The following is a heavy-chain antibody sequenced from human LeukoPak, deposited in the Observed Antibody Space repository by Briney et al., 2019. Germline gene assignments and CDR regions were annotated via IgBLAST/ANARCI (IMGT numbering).Heavy chain of an antibody. CDR2: IKSKTDDGTT. CDR3: TTGPYDY. Sequence: GGSLRLSCAASGFTFSNAWMNWVRQDPGKGLEWVGRIKSKTDDGTTESAAPVKGRFTISRDDSKNTLYLQMNSLKTEDTAVYYCTTGPYDYWGQGTLVTVSS. J-gene: IGHJ4*02. V-gene: IGHV3-15*01. CDR1: GFTFSNAW.